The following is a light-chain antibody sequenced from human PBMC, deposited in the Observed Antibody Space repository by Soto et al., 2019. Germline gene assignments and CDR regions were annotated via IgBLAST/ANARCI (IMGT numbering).Light chain of an antibody. CDR2: AAS. Sequence: AIQMTQSLSSLSASVGDRVSITCRGSQAIRDDLGWYQKKPGKAPKLLIFAASRLERGVPSRFSGSGSGTDFTLTISSLQPEDFAVYYCQQYHSWPAFGRATKVDIK. V-gene: IGKV1-6*01. CDR1: QAIRDD. J-gene: IGKJ1*01. CDR3: QQYHSWPA.